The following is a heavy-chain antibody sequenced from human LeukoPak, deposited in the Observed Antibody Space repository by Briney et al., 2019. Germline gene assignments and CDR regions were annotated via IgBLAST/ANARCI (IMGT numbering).Heavy chain of an antibody. J-gene: IGHJ4*01. CDR1: GGSITIGSDF. CDR3: AREWSY. CDR2: VNTSGII. Sequence: PSETLSLTCTVSGGSITIGSDFWSWVRQPAGKGLEWIGRVNTSGIIKYNPSLKSRVTISIDMPKNQFSLRLISVTAADTAVYYCAREWSYWGPGTLVTVSS. V-gene: IGHV4-61*02. D-gene: IGHD3-3*01.